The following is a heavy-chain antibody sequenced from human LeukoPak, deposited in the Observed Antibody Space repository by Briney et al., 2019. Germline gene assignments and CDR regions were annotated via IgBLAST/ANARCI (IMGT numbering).Heavy chain of an antibody. Sequence: PGGSLRLSCAASGFTFSSYAMSWVRQAPGKGLEWVSAISGSGGSTYYADSVKGRFTISRDNSKNTLYLQMNSLRAEDTAVYYCAEVPAALWGGYYYMDVWGKGTTVTVSS. D-gene: IGHD2-2*01. CDR2: ISGSGGST. CDR1: GFTFSSYA. J-gene: IGHJ6*03. V-gene: IGHV3-23*01. CDR3: AEVPAALWGGYYYMDV.